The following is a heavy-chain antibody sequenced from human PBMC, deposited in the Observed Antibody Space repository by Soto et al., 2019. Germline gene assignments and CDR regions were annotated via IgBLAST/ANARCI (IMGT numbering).Heavy chain of an antibody. V-gene: IGHV1-46*01. CDR2: INPSGGSA. CDR1: GYTFTSYY. Sequence: ASVKVSCKASGYTFTSYYMHWVRQAPGQGLEWMGIINPSGGSASYAQKFQGRVTMTRDTSTSTVYMELSSLRSEDTAVYYCARGGPESTMIVVVVALYFDYWGQGTLVTVSS. CDR3: ARGGPESTMIVVVVALYFDY. D-gene: IGHD3-22*01. J-gene: IGHJ4*02.